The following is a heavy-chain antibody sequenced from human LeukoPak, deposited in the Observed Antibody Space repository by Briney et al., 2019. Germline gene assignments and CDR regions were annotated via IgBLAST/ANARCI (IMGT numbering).Heavy chain of an antibody. Sequence: GGSLRPSCSASGFTFTTCPMHWVRQAPGKGLEYVSAISANGHSTYYADSVKGRFTISRDNSENTLYLQMSSLRLEDTAIYYCVKEAMGWYDSWGQGTLVTVSS. CDR1: GFTFTTCP. V-gene: IGHV3-64D*09. CDR3: VKEAMGWYDS. J-gene: IGHJ4*02. D-gene: IGHD6-19*01. CDR2: ISANGHST.